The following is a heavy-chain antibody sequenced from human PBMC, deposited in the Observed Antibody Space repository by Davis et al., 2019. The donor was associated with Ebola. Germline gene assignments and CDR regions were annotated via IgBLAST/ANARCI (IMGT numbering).Heavy chain of an antibody. Sequence: AASVKVSCKASGYTFTSYAMHWVRQAPGQRLEWMGWINAGNGNTKYSQKFQGRVTITRDTSASTAYMELSSLRSEDTAVYYCARGRAKRITMVRGVTLYYYYGMDVWGKGTTVTVSS. D-gene: IGHD3-10*01. CDR1: GYTFTSYA. V-gene: IGHV1-3*01. CDR3: ARGRAKRITMVRGVTLYYYYGMDV. J-gene: IGHJ6*04. CDR2: INAGNGNT.